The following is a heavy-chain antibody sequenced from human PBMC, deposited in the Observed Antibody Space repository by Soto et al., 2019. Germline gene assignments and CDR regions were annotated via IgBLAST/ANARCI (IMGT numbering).Heavy chain of an antibody. CDR2: IYYSGST. CDR1: GGSISSYY. CDR3: ARSGGSCYAPPCYYYYYYMDV. V-gene: IGHV4-59*01. Sequence: SETLSLTCTVSGGSISSYYWSWIRQPPGKGLEWIGYIYYSGSTNYNPSLKSRVTISVDTSKNQFSLKLSSVTAADTAVYYCARSGGSCYAPPCYYYYYYMDVWGKGTTVTVSS. J-gene: IGHJ6*03. D-gene: IGHD2-15*01.